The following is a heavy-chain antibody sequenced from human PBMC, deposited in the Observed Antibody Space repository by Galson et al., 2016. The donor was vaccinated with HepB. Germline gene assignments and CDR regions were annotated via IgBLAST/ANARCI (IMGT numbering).Heavy chain of an antibody. CDR1: GFTFSSYA. J-gene: IGHJ6*02. CDR3: AKSNSGSSSQTRLYGMDV. D-gene: IGHD1-26*01. CDR2: ISASGVST. Sequence: SLRLSCAASGFTFSSYAMSWVRQAPGKGLEWVSVISASGVSTYYADSVKGRFTFSRDNSKNTLYLQMNSLRAEDTAVYYCAKSNSGSSSQTRLYGMDVWGQGTTVTVSS. V-gene: IGHV3-23*01.